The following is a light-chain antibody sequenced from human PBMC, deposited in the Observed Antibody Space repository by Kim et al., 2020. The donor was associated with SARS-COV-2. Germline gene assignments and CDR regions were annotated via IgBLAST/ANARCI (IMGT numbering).Light chain of an antibody. CDR2: DAF. CDR3: HQYDTYPWT. Sequence: ASVGDRVTIACRATQSSDTSLAWYQKRPGKAPNLLIFDAFALESGVPSRFTGSSSGTEFTLSITNLQPDDFAIYYCHQYDTYPWTFGQGTKVDIK. V-gene: IGKV1-5*01. J-gene: IGKJ1*01. CDR1: QSSDTS.